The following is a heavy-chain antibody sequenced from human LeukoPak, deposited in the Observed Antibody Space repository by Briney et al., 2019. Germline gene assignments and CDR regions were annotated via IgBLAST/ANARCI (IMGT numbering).Heavy chain of an antibody. Sequence: SGPTLVKPTQTLTLTCTFSGFSLSTSGVGVGWIRQPPGKALEWLAPIYWDDDKRYSPSLKSRLTITKDTSKNQVVLTMTNMDPVDTATYYCAHKGYYYDSSGYYYEGFVWFDPWGQGTLVTVSS. CDR1: GFSLSTSGVG. V-gene: IGHV2-5*02. D-gene: IGHD3-22*01. CDR2: IYWDDDK. J-gene: IGHJ5*02. CDR3: AHKGYYYDSSGYYYEGFVWFDP.